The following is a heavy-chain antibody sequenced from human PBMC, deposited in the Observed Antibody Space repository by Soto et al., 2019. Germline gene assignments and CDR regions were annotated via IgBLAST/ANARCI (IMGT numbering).Heavy chain of an antibody. Sequence: PGGSLRLSCAASGFTFSSYGMHWVRQAPGKGLEWVAVIWYDGSNKYYADSVKGRFTISRDNSKNTLYLQMNSLRAEDTAVYYCARDSFRTPAPTLDYWGQGTLVTVSS. J-gene: IGHJ4*02. V-gene: IGHV3-33*01. CDR2: IWYDGSNK. CDR3: ARDSFRTPAPTLDY. CDR1: GFTFSSYG. D-gene: IGHD4-4*01.